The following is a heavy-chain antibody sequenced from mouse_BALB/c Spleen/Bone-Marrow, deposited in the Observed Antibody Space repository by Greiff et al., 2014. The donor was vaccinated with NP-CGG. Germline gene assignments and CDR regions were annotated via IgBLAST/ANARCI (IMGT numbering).Heavy chain of an antibody. Sequence: VQGVESGAELVRPGVSVKISCKGSGYTFTDYAMHWVKQSHAKSLEWIGVISTYYGDASYNQKFMAKATMTVDKSSSTAYMELARLTSEDADIYYCARGSDDYDAWFAYWGQGTLVTVSA. D-gene: IGHD2-4*01. J-gene: IGHJ3*01. CDR3: ARGSDDYDAWFAY. CDR2: ISTYYGDA. V-gene: IGHV1S137*01. CDR1: GYTFTDYA.